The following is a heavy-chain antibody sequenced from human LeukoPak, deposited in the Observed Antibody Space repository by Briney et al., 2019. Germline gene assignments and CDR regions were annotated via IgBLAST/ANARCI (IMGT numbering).Heavy chain of an antibody. Sequence: AASVKVSCKASGYTFTSYDINWVRQAPGQGLEWMGWMNPNSGNTGYAQKFQGRVTITRNTPISTAYMELSSLRSEDTAVYYCARAPVFYRQWLFLQAGYYMDVWGKGTTVTVSS. D-gene: IGHD6-19*01. CDR3: ARAPVFYRQWLFLQAGYYMDV. J-gene: IGHJ6*03. CDR2: MNPNSGNT. CDR1: GYTFTSYD. V-gene: IGHV1-8*03.